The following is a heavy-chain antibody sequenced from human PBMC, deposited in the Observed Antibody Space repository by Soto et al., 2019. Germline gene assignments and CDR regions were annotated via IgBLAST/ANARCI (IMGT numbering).Heavy chain of an antibody. V-gene: IGHV3-74*01. Sequence: GGSLRLSCAASGFTFSSYWMHWVRQAPGKGLVWVSRINSDGSSTSYADSVKGRFTISRDNAKNTLYLQMNSLRAEDTAVYYCARVYSYSSGWYQIFDYWGQGTLVTVSS. J-gene: IGHJ4*02. CDR2: INSDGSST. CDR1: GFTFSSYW. CDR3: ARVYSYSSGWYQIFDY. D-gene: IGHD6-19*01.